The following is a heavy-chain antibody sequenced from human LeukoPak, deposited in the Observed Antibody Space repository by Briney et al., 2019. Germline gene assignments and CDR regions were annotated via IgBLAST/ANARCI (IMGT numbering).Heavy chain of an antibody. D-gene: IGHD3-3*01. CDR2: INPNSGGT. CDR3: ARGRITIFGVVIINSHMDV. J-gene: IGHJ6*03. Sequence: ASVKVSCKASGYTFTGYYMHWVRQAPGQGLEWMGWINPNSGGTNYAQKFQGRVTMTRDTSISTAYMELSRLRSDDTAVYYCARGRITIFGVVIINSHMDVWGKGTTVTVSS. CDR1: GYTFTGYY. V-gene: IGHV1-2*02.